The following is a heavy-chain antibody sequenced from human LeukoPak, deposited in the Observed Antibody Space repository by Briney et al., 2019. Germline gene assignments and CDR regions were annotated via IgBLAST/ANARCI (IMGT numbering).Heavy chain of an antibody. D-gene: IGHD3-3*01. CDR3: AKGGKDQVTIFGVVNY. Sequence: PGGSLRLSCAASGFTFSSHWMTWVRQAPGKGLEWVANIKEDGSEKYYVDSVKGRFTISRDNAKNSLYLQMNSLRAEDTAVYYCAKGGKDQVTIFGVVNYWGQGTLVTVSS. CDR2: IKEDGSEK. CDR1: GFTFSSHW. J-gene: IGHJ4*02. V-gene: IGHV3-7*01.